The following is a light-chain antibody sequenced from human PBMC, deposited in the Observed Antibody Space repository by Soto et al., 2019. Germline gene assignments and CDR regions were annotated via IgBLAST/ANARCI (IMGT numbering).Light chain of an antibody. Sequence: EIVLTQSPGILSLSPGKSATLSCRASQSVTSGYLAWYQHKPGQAPRLLIYDASSRATGIPNRFSGSGSGTDFTLTISRLEPEDFAVYFCQQYGNSPRTFGQGTRLEIQ. J-gene: IGKJ5*01. CDR2: DAS. CDR3: QQYGNSPRT. CDR1: QSVTSGY. V-gene: IGKV3-20*01.